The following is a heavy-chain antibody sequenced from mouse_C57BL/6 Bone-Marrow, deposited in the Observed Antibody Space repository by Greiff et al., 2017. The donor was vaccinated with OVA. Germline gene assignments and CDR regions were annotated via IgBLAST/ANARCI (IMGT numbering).Heavy chain of an antibody. CDR3: ARASFYWYFDV. Sequence: QVQLKESGAELVRPGTSVKMSCKASGYTFTNYWIGWAKQRPGHGLEWIGDIYPGGGYTNYNEKFKGKATLTADKSSSTAYMQFSSLTSEDSAIYYCARASFYWYFDVWGTGTTVTVSS. CDR1: GYTFTNYW. V-gene: IGHV1-63*01. J-gene: IGHJ1*03. CDR2: IYPGGGYT.